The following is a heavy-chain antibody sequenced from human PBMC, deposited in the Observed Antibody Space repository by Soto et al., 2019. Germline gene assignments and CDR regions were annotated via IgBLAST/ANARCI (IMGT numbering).Heavy chain of an antibody. CDR1: GGSISSSSFH. J-gene: IGHJ4*02. CDR3: ARVCYDSSGYYIDY. D-gene: IGHD3-22*01. Sequence: SETLSLTCTVSGGSISSSSFHWGWIRQPPGKGLEWIGSIYYSGSTYYSPSLKSRVTISVDTSKNKFSLKLSSVTAADTAVYYCARVCYDSSGYYIDYWGQGTLVT. CDR2: IYYSGST. V-gene: IGHV4-39*01.